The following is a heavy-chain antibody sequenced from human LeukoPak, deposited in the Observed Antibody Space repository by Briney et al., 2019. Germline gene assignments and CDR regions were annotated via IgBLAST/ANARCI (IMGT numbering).Heavy chain of an antibody. V-gene: IGHV3-72*01. CDR1: GFTLSDHY. CDR3: TRGVRYLPHDI. J-gene: IGHJ3*02. Sequence: GGSLRLSCAASGFTLSDHYMDWVRQAPGKGLEWVGRTRNKANRYTTEYAASVKGRFTISRDDSKNSLYLQINSLKTEDTAVYYCTRGVRYLPHDIWGQGTMVTVSS. D-gene: IGHD3-9*01. CDR2: TRNKANRYTT.